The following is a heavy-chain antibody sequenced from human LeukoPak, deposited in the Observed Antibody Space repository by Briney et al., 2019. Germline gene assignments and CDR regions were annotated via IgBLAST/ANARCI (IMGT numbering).Heavy chain of an antibody. Sequence: SQTLSLTSAVSGGSISSGSYSWSWIRQPPGKGLEWIGYIYHSGSTYYNPSLKSRLTISVDTSKNHFSLKLRSVTAADTAVYYCARELTGVSRHFDLWGRGTLVTVSS. J-gene: IGHJ2*01. CDR3: ARELTGVSRHFDL. CDR1: GGSISSGSYS. V-gene: IGHV4-30-2*01. D-gene: IGHD7-27*01. CDR2: IYHSGST.